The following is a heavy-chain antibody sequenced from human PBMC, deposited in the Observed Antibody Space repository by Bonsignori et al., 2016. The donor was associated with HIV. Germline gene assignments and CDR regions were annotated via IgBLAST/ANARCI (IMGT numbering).Heavy chain of an antibody. CDR3: ARENGDYVWDY. D-gene: IGHD4-17*01. CDR2: INHSGST. Sequence: SETLSLTCAVYGGSFSGYYWSWIRQPPGKGLEWIGEINHSGSTNYNPSLKSRVTISLDTSKNQFSLKLSSVTAADTAVYYCARENGDYVWDYWGQGTLVTVSS. J-gene: IGHJ4*02. V-gene: IGHV4-34*01. CDR1: GGSFSGYY.